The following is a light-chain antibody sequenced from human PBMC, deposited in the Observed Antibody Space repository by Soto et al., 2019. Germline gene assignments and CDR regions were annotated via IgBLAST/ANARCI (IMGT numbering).Light chain of an antibody. CDR1: QSVGDN. Sequence: VRTQSPATLSVSPGERVTLSCRSSQSVGDNLAWFQQKPGQGPRLLIYGASTRATGIPVRFSGSGSETDFTLTISSLRSEDSAVYLCQQYNNWPITFGQGIRLEI. V-gene: IGKV3-15*01. CDR2: GAS. CDR3: QQYNNWPIT. J-gene: IGKJ5*01.